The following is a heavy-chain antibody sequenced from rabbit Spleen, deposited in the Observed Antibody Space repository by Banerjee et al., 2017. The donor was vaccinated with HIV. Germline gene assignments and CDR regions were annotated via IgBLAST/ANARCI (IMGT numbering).Heavy chain of an antibody. V-gene: IGHV1S45*01. D-gene: IGHD1-1*01. J-gene: IGHJ4*01. CDR1: GFSFRRNYD. CDR3: ARDLVSVIGWNFNL. CDR2: IYTGNSKT. Sequence: QEQLVESGGGLVQPGASLTLTCTASGFSFRRNYDMCWVRQAPGKGLEWIGCIYTGNSKTYNANWAKGRFTISKTSSTTVTLQMTSLTVADTATYFCARDLVSVIGWNFNLWGPGTLVTVS.